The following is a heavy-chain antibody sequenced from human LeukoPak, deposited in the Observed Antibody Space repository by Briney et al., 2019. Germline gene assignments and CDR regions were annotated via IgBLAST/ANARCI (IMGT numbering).Heavy chain of an antibody. D-gene: IGHD6-13*01. V-gene: IGHV3-7*01. CDR3: AREAIIAAAGPDGDYFDY. CDR1: GFTFSNYW. Sequence: GGSLRLSCAASGFTFSNYWMTWVRQAPGKGPEWVANIKQDGSEKYYVDSVKGRFTISRDNAKNSLYLQMNSLRAEDTAVYYCAREAIIAAAGPDGDYFDYWGQGTLVTVSS. CDR2: IKQDGSEK. J-gene: IGHJ4*02.